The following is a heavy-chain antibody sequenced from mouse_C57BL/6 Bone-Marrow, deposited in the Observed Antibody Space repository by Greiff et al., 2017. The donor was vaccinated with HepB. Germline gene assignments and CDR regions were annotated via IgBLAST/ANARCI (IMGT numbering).Heavy chain of an antibody. CDR1: GYSITSGYY. V-gene: IGHV3-6*01. CDR3: ARGVYYGSVFDY. Sequence: DVKLQESGPGLVKPSQSLSLTCSVTGYSITSGYYWNWIRQFPGNKLEWMGYISYDGSNNYNPSLKNRISITRDTSKNQFFLKLNSVTTEDTATYYCARGVYYGSVFDYWGQGTTLTVSS. J-gene: IGHJ2*01. D-gene: IGHD1-1*01. CDR2: ISYDGSN.